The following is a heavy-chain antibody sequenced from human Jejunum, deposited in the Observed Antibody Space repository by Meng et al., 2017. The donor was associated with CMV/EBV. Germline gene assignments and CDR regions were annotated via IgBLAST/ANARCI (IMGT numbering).Heavy chain of an antibody. CDR2: IPFDGNNE. V-gene: IGHV3-30*04. CDR1: GFTFSSYA. CDR3: ARGTGSGSWLIDS. Sequence: SGFTFSSYAMHWVRQAPGKGLEWVAVIPFDGNNEHYADSVKGRFTISRDNSKNTLYLQVNSLRLEDTGVYYCARGTGSGSWLIDSWGQGTLVTVSS. J-gene: IGHJ4*02. D-gene: IGHD6-13*01.